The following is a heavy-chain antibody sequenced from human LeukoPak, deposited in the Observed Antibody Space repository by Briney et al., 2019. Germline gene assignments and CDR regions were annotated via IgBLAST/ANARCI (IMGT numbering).Heavy chain of an antibody. CDR1: GYSISSGYY. Sequence: SETLSLTCTVSGYSISSGYYWGWIRQPPGKGLEWIGSIYHSGRTYYNPSLKSRVTISVDTSKNQFALKLSSVAAADAAVYYCAKMIAAAGPLDYWDQGTLVTVSS. J-gene: IGHJ4*02. D-gene: IGHD6-13*01. V-gene: IGHV4-38-2*02. CDR3: AKMIAAAGPLDY. CDR2: IYHSGRT.